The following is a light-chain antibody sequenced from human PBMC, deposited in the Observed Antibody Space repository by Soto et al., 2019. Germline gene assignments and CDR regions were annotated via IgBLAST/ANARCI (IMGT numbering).Light chain of an antibody. J-gene: IGLJ2*01. CDR2: DVS. Sequence: QSALSQPASVSGSPAQSITISCTGTSSDVGGYNYVSWYQHHPGRAPKLMIYDVSNRPSGVSNRFSGSKSGNTASLTISGLQAEDEADYYCSSYRSSTTPYVVFGGGTKLTVL. CDR3: SSYRSSTTPYVV. CDR1: SSDVGGYNY. V-gene: IGLV2-14*03.